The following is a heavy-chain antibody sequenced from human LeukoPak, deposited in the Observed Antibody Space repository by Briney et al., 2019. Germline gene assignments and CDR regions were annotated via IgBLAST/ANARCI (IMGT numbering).Heavy chain of an antibody. CDR3: ARLTHTQVGATLFDY. J-gene: IGHJ4*02. D-gene: IGHD1-26*01. CDR1: GGSISSGDYY. Sequence: PSETLSLTCTVSGGSISSGDYYWSWIRQPPGKGLEWIGYIYYSGSTNYNPSLKSRVTISVDTSKNQFSLKLSSVTAADTAVYYCARLTHTQVGATLFDYWGQGTLVTVSS. CDR2: IYYSGST. V-gene: IGHV4-30-4*01.